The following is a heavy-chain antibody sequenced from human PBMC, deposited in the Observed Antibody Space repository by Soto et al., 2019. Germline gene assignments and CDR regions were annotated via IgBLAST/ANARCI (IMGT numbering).Heavy chain of an antibody. J-gene: IGHJ3*02. Sequence: EVQLVESGGGLVQPGGSLRLSCAASGFTISSNYMNWVRQAPGKGLEWVSVIYSGGSTYYADSVKGRFTISRDNSKNSLYPQMNSLKAEDTAVYYCAREGTIMLDALDIWGQGTMVTVSS. CDR2: IYSGGST. CDR1: GFTISSNY. D-gene: IGHD3-10*02. V-gene: IGHV3-66*01. CDR3: AREGTIMLDALDI.